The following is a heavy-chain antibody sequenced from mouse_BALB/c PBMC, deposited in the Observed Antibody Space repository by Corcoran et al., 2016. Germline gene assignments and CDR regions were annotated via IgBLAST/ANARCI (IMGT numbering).Heavy chain of an antibody. CDR2: IDPANGNT. V-gene: IGHV14-3*02. J-gene: IGHJ3*01. Sequence: EVQLQQSVAELVKPGASVKLSCTASGFNIKDTYMHWVKQRPEKGLEWIGRIDPANGNTKYDPKFQGKATITVDTSSNTADLQLSSLTSDDTAVYYCASRDYGNYLAWFAYWGQGTLVTVSA. CDR1: GFNIKDTY. CDR3: ASRDYGNYLAWFAY. D-gene: IGHD2-1*01.